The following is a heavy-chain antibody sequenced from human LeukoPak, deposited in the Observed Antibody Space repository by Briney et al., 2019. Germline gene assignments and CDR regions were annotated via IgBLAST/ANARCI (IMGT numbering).Heavy chain of an antibody. CDR3: AELGITMIGGV. V-gene: IGHV3-23*01. D-gene: IGHD3-10*02. CDR2: ISGSGSGSST. J-gene: IGHJ6*04. Sequence: GGSLRLSCAASGFTFSSSAMSWVRQAPGKGLEWVSTISGSGSGSSTYYADSVKGRFTISRDNAKNSLYLQMNSLRAEDTAVYYCAELGITMIGGVWGKGTTVTISS. CDR1: GFTFSSSA.